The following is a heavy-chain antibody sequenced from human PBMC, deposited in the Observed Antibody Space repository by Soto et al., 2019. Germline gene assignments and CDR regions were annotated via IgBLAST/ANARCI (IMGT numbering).Heavy chain of an antibody. J-gene: IGHJ4*02. V-gene: IGHV1-69*02. CDR3: ARGGGYSYGYDFDY. Sequence: QVQLVQSGAEVKKPGSSVKVSCKASGGTFSSYTISWVRQAPGQGLEWMGRIIPILGIANYARKFQGRVTITADKSTSTAYMELSSLRSEDTAAYYCARGGGYSYGYDFDYWGQGTLVTVSS. CDR1: GGTFSSYT. D-gene: IGHD5-18*01. CDR2: IIPILGIA.